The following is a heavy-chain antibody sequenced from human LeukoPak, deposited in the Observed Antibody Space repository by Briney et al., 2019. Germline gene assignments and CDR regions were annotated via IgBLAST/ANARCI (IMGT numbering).Heavy chain of an antibody. J-gene: IGHJ6*03. CDR1: GYTFTSYG. D-gene: IGHD3-10*01. CDR3: ARDSSYYGSGSHYYMDV. CDR2: ISAYNGNT. V-gene: IGHV1-18*01. Sequence: ASVKVSCKASGYTFTSYGISWVRQAPGQGLEWMGWISAYNGNTNYAQKLQGRVTMTTDTSTSTAYMELRSLRSDDTAVYYCARDSSYYGSGSHYYMDVWGKGTTVTISS.